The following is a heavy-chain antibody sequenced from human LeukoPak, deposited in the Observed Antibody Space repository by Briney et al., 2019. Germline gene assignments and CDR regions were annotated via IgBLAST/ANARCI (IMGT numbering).Heavy chain of an antibody. CDR1: GFTFSGSA. CDR2: IRSKANSYAT. J-gene: IGHJ4*02. Sequence: PGGSLRLSCAASGFTFSGSAMHWVRQASGKGLEWVGRIRSKANSYATAYAASAKGRFTISRDDSKNTAYLQMNSLKTEGTAVYYCTVSYYYDSSGYPPIDYWGQGTLVTVSS. V-gene: IGHV3-73*01. CDR3: TVSYYYDSSGYPPIDY. D-gene: IGHD3-22*01.